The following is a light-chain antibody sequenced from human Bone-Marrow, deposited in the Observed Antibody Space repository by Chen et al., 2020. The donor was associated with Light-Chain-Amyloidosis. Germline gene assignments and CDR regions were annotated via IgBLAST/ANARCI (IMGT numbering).Light chain of an antibody. V-gene: IGLV3-25*03. J-gene: IGLJ2*01. Sequence: SYELTQPPSVSVSPGQTPRITCSGDDLPTKYAYWYQQKPGQAPVLVIHRDTERPSGISERFSGSSSGTTATLTISGVQAEDEADYHCQSADCSGTYEVIFGGGTKLTVL. CDR3: QSADCSGTYEVI. CDR1: DLPTKY. CDR2: RDT.